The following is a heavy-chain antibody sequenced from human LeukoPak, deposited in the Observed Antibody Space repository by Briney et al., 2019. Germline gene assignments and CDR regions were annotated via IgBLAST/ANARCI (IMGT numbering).Heavy chain of an antibody. Sequence: ASVKVSWKASGYTFTSYYMHWVRQAPGQGLEWMGIINPSGGSTSYAQKFQGRVTMTRDTSTSTVYMELSSLRSEDTAVCYCARGFYGSGSPPSAPAYWGQGTLVTVSS. CDR2: INPSGGST. J-gene: IGHJ4*02. D-gene: IGHD3-10*01. CDR3: ARGFYGSGSPPSAPAY. CDR1: GYTFTSYY. V-gene: IGHV1-46*01.